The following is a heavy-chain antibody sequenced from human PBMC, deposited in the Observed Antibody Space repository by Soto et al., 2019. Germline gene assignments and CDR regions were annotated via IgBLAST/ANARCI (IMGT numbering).Heavy chain of an antibody. V-gene: IGHV4-34*01. J-gene: IGHJ4*02. CDR2: INHSGST. CDR3: ARHSSPSRFDY. Sequence: PSETLSLTCAVYGGSFSGYYWSWIRQPPGKGLEWIGEINHSGSTNYNPSLKSRVTISVDTSKNQFSLKLSSVTAADTAVYYCARHSSPSRFDYWGQGTLVTVSS. CDR1: GGSFSGYY. D-gene: IGHD6-6*01.